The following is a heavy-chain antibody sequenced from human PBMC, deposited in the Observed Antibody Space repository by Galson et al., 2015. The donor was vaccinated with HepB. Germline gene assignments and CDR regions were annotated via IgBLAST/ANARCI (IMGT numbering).Heavy chain of an antibody. V-gene: IGHV1-58*02. Sequence: SAKVSCKASGYPFTAYYIHWVRQAPGQGLEWMGWIIVATGSPNFARKFQERLTITRDKSASTAYMELSSLRSEDTAVYYCAASPLQGGFALGGMDVWGQGTTVTVSS. J-gene: IGHJ6*02. CDR2: IIVATGSP. CDR3: AASPLQGGFALGGMDV. CDR1: GYPFTAYY. D-gene: IGHD7-27*01.